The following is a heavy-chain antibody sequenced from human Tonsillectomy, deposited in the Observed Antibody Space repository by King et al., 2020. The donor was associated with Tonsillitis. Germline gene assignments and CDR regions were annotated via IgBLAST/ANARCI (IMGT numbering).Heavy chain of an antibody. CDR3: AQGIAAGGNYYYSVMDV. Sequence: QLQESGPGLVKPSETLSLTCTVSGVPISSYYWSWIRQPPGKGLEWIGYIYYSGSTNYNPSLKSRVTISVDKSKNQFSLQLSSVTAADTAVYYCAQGIAAGGNYYYSVMDVWGQGTTVSVSS. J-gene: IGHJ6*02. CDR2: IYYSGST. CDR1: GVPISSYY. D-gene: IGHD6-13*01. V-gene: IGHV4-59*01.